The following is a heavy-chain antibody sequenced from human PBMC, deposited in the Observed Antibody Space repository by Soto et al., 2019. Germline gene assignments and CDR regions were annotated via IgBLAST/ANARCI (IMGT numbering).Heavy chain of an antibody. V-gene: IGHV1-8*01. D-gene: IGHD1-26*01. CDR1: GYPFTNYD. J-gene: IGHJ4*02. CDR2: MHPNSGNT. CDR3: ARGLSYRQE. Sequence: QVQLVQSGAEVKKPGASVKVSCKASGYPFTNYDIYWVRQATGQGLEWMGWMHPNSGNTGYAQKFQSRVTMTRNTSISTAYMELSSLRSEDTAVYYCARGLSYRQEWGQGTLVTVSS.